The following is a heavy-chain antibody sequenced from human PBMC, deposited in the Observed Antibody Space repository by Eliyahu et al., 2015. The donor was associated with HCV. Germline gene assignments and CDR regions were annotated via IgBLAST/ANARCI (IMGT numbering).Heavy chain of an antibody. J-gene: IGHJ3*02. CDR3: AKDAGKWYQLLYI. V-gene: IGHV3-30*18. CDR2: ISYDGSNK. D-gene: IGHD2-2*01. Sequence: QVQLVESXGGVVXPXRSLXLSCAASGFTFSSYGLPWVRQAPGKGLEWVAVISYDGSNKYYADSVKGRFTISRDNSKNTLYLQMNSLRAEDTAVYYCAKDAGKWYQLLYIWGQGTMVTVSS. CDR1: GFTFSSYG.